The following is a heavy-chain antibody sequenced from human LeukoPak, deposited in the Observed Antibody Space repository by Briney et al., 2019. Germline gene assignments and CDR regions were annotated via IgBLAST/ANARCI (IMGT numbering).Heavy chain of an antibody. CDR3: ARVTSGFWTGYYDPFDI. J-gene: IGHJ3*02. CDR1: GGTFSSYA. Sequence: GSSVKVSCKASGGTFSSYAISWVRQAPGQGLEWMGWMNPNSGSAGYAQNFQGRVTITGDTSMSTAYMELTSLRSEDTAVYYCARVTSGFWTGYYDPFDIWGQGTMVTVSS. V-gene: IGHV1-8*03. CDR2: MNPNSGSA. D-gene: IGHD3/OR15-3a*01.